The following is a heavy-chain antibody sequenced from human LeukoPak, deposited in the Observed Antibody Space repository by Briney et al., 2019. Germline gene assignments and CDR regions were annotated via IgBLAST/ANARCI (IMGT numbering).Heavy chain of an antibody. CDR2: IYYSGST. CDR3: ARMRYCSSTSCYYRFDP. J-gene: IGHJ5*02. CDR1: GGSISSGGYY. Sequence: SETLSLTCTVSGGSISSGGYYWSWIRQHPGKGLEWIGYIYYSGSTYYNPSLKSRVTISVDTSKNQFSLKLISVTAADTAVYYCARMRYCSSTSCYYRFDPWGQGTLVTVSS. V-gene: IGHV4-31*03. D-gene: IGHD2-2*01.